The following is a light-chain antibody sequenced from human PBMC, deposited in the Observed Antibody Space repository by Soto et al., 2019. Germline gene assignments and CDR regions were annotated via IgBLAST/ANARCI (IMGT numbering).Light chain of an antibody. CDR1: PGIGSS. CDR3: QQSNSYPLT. Sequence: IQLTQSPSSLSASGGDRVTITCRASPGIGSSLAWYMQKPGEAPKLLVYGASTLQGGVPSRFSGSVSGTLFTLTITSLQPEDFATYFCQQSNSYPLTVGGGTKVEIK. J-gene: IGKJ4*01. V-gene: IGKV1-9*01. CDR2: GAS.